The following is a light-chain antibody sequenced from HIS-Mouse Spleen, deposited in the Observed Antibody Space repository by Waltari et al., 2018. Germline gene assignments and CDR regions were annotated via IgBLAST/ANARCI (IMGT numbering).Light chain of an antibody. Sequence: SYELTQPPSVSVSPGQTARITCSGDALPKQYAYWYQQKPGQAPVLVIYKDSERPSGIPERFSGSSSGTTVTLTISGVQAEDEADYYCQSADSRGTYRNWVFGGGTKLTVL. V-gene: IGLV3-25*03. CDR1: ALPKQY. CDR2: KDS. CDR3: QSADSRGTYRNWV. J-gene: IGLJ3*02.